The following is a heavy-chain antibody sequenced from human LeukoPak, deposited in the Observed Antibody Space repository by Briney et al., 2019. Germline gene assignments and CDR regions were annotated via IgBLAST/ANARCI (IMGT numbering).Heavy chain of an antibody. V-gene: IGHV1-18*01. J-gene: IGHJ3*02. Sequence: GASVKVSCKTSGYTFTSYAISWVRQAPGQGLECMGWISTYTGNTDYAQKLQGRVTMTTDTSTSTAYMELRSLSSDDTAVYYCARVLVVSSDAFDIWGQGTMVTVS. D-gene: IGHD3-22*01. CDR1: GYTFTSYA. CDR2: ISTYTGNT. CDR3: ARVLVVSSDAFDI.